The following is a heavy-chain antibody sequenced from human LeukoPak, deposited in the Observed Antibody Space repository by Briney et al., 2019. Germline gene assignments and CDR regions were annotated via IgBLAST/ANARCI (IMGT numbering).Heavy chain of an antibody. J-gene: IGHJ3*02. CDR1: GFTFSSYA. V-gene: IGHV3-23*01. D-gene: IGHD3-22*01. CDR2: ISGSGDST. CDR3: ARYFDSSGRTPGGLDI. Sequence: GSLRLSCEASGFTFSSYAMSWVRQAPGKGLEWVSVISGSGDSTYYADSVEGRCTISRDNSKDALYLQMNSLRVEDTAVYYCARYFDSSGRTPGGLDIWGQGTMVTVSS.